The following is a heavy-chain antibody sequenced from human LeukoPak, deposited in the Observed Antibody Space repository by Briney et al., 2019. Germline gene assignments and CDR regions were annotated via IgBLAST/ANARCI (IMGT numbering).Heavy chain of an antibody. CDR3: ARGRYSSGFGGNYYYYYMDV. D-gene: IGHD5-18*01. Sequence: ASVKVSCKASGGTFSSYAISWVRQAPGQGLEWMGGIIPIFGTTNYAQKFQGRVTITADKSTSTAYMELSSLRSEDTAVYYCARGRYSSGFGGNYYYYYMDVWGKGTTVTVSS. CDR2: IIPIFGTT. CDR1: GGTFSSYA. J-gene: IGHJ6*03. V-gene: IGHV1-69*06.